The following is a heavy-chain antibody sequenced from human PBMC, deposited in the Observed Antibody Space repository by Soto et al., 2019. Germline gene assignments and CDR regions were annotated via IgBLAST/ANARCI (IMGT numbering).Heavy chain of an antibody. Sequence: EVQLVESGGGLVQPGGSLRLSCAASGFTVSNSYMSWVRQAPGKGLELASIIYSGGSTKYADSVKGRFAISRDNSKNTLYLQMNSLRAEDTAVYYCARDSRLGLGELEDWGQGTLVTVSS. V-gene: IGHV3-66*01. D-gene: IGHD3-10*01. CDR1: GFTVSNSY. CDR3: ARDSRLGLGELED. CDR2: IYSGGST. J-gene: IGHJ4*02.